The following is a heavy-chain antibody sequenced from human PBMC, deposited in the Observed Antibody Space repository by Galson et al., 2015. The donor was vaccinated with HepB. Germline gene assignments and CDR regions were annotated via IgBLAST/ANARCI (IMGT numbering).Heavy chain of an antibody. J-gene: IGHJ4*02. CDR3: ARDLENWGSVYYFDY. Sequence: SLRLSCAASGFTFSDSYMSWIRQAPGKGLEWVSYISGGSSYTKYADSVKGRFTISRDNTKNSLYLQMNSLRAEDTAVYYCARDLENWGSVYYFDYWGQGTLVTVSS. V-gene: IGHV3-11*06. CDR1: GFTFSDSY. CDR2: ISGGSSYT. D-gene: IGHD7-27*01.